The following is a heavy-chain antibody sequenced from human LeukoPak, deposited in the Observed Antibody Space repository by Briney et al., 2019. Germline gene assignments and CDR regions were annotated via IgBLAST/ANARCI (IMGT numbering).Heavy chain of an antibody. CDR2: ISDSGSSV. J-gene: IGHJ6*03. CDR1: GFTFSSYG. Sequence: GGSLRLSCAASGFTFSSYGMSWVRQAPGKGLEWLSHISDSGSSVHYADSVKGRFTISRDNSKNSLYLEMNSLRVEDTAIYYCARDATTAIGTVYMDVWGKGTTVTISS. D-gene: IGHD1-1*01. CDR3: ARDATTAIGTVYMDV. V-gene: IGHV3-48*04.